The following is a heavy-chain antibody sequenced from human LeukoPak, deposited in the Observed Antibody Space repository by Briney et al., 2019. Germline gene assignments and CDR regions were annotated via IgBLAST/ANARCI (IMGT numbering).Heavy chain of an antibody. CDR1: GYTFSNYY. Sequence: GASVKVSCKASGYTFSNYYMHWVRQAPGQGLEWMGTINPSGGSTTYAQKFQGRVTMTRDTSTRTVYMELRNLRSEDTAVYYCARDHATIGKYDYWGQGTLVTVSS. CDR3: ARDHATIGKYDY. V-gene: IGHV1-46*01. D-gene: IGHD3-9*01. CDR2: INPSGGST. J-gene: IGHJ4*02.